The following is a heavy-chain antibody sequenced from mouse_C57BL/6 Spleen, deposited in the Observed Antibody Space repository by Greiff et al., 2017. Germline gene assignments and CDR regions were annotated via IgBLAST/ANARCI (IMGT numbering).Heavy chain of an antibody. D-gene: IGHD1-1*01. CDR3: GRVTTVVARFDY. V-gene: IGHV5-17*01. CDR1: GFTFSDYG. J-gene: IGHJ2*01. CDR2: ISSGSSTI. Sequence: EVMLVESGGGLVKPGGSLKLSCAASGFTFSDYGMHWVRQAPEKGLEWVAYISSGSSTIYYADTVKGRFTFSRDNAKNTLFLQMTSLRSEDTAMYYCGRVTTVVARFDYWGQGTTLTVSS.